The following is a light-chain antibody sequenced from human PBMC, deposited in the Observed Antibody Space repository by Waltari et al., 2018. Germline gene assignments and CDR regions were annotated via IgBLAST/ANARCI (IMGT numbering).Light chain of an antibody. CDR3: HSRDASGVAGS. J-gene: IGLJ2*01. V-gene: IGLV3-19*01. CDR2: DKN. CDR1: SLRSYY. Sequence: SSELTQDPAVSVAMGQTVRITCQGDSLRSYYASWYQQRPGKAPKLVMYDKNNRPSGVPDRFSGSSSHNTGSLTITGAQAEDEASYYCHSRDASGVAGSFGGGTKLTVL.